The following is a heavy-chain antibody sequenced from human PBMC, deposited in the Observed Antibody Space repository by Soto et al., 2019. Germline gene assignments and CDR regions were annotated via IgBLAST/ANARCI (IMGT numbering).Heavy chain of an antibody. CDR1: GGSISSSSYY. Sequence: SETLSLTCTVSGGSISSSSYYWGWIRQPPGKGLEWIGSIYYSGSTYYNPSLKSRVTISVDTSKNQFSLKLSSVTAADTAFYYCARRTAARPRYYYYGMDVWGQGTTVTVSS. CDR2: IYYSGST. D-gene: IGHD6-6*01. V-gene: IGHV4-39*01. J-gene: IGHJ6*02. CDR3: ARRTAARPRYYYYGMDV.